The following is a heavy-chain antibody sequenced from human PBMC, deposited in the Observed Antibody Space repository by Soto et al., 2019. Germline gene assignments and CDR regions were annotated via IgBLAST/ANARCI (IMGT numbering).Heavy chain of an antibody. CDR1: GGTFSSYA. V-gene: IGHV1-69*01. J-gene: IGHJ6*02. D-gene: IGHD2-2*01. CDR2: IIPIFGTA. CDR3: PRRACSTSCYEVYPYYYYGMDV. Sequence: QVQLVQSGAEVKKPGSSVKVSCKASGGTFSSYAISWVRQVPGQGLEWMRGIIPIFGTANYAQKFQGRVTITADESPGTAYMELSSLRSEETAVYYCPRRACSTSCYEVYPYYYYGMDVWGQGTTVTVSS.